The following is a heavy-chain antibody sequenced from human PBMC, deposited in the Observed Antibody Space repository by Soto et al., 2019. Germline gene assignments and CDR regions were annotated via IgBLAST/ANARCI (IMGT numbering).Heavy chain of an antibody. J-gene: IGHJ4*02. CDR3: AMGWGVTMVRGVIGFDY. D-gene: IGHD3-10*01. CDR2: ISSSSSYI. V-gene: IGHV3-21*03. Sequence: EVPLVESGGGLVKPGGSLRLSCAASGFTFSSYSMNWVRQAPGKGLEWVSSISSSSSYIYYADSVKGRCTISRDNAKTPRYLHMNRLRAEDTAVYCCAMGWGVTMVRGVIGFDYWGQGTLVTFSS. CDR1: GFTFSSYS.